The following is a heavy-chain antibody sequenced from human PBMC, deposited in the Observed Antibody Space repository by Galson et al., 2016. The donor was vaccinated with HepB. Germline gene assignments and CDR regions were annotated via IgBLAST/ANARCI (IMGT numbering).Heavy chain of an antibody. D-gene: IGHD1-7*01. CDR2: IWYDGGNK. CDR1: GFIFSSYG. CDR3: ARDWLELRHYYYMDV. Sequence: SLRLSCAASGFIFSSYGMHWVRQAPGKGLEWVAVIWYDGGNKYYADSVKGRFTISRDNSKNTLYLQMNSQRAEDTAVYYCARDWLELRHYYYMDVWGKGTTVTVSS. V-gene: IGHV3-33*01. J-gene: IGHJ6*03.